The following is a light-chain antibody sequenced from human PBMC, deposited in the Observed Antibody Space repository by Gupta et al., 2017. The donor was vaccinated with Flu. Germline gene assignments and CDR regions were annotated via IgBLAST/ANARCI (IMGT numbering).Light chain of an antibody. CDR1: QSVSSN. J-gene: IGKJ2*01. CDR2: GAS. V-gene: IGKV3-15*01. CDR3: QQYNNWPGT. Sequence: PATLSVSPGERATLSCRASQSVSSNLAWYQQKPGQAPRLLIYGASTRATGMPARFSGSGSGTEFTLTISSLQSEDFAVYYCQQYNNWPGTFGQGTKLEIK.